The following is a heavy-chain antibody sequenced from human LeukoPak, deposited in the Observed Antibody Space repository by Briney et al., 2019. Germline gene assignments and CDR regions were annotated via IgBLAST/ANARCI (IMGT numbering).Heavy chain of an antibody. D-gene: IGHD3-22*01. CDR1: GFIFNNYG. V-gene: IGHV3-23*01. CDR3: AKGSSGYFVDL. J-gene: IGHJ5*02. Sequence: GGSLRLSCAASGFIFNNYGLIWVRQAPGKGLEWVSAISNDGGGTNYADFVKGRFTITRDNSKNTLFLQMNSLRAEDTALYYCAKGSSGYFVDLWGQGTLVTVSS. CDR2: ISNDGGGT.